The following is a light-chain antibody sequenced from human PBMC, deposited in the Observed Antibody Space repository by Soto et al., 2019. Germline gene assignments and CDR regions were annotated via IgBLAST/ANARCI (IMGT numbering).Light chain of an antibody. CDR1: QSVSSN. J-gene: IGKJ5*01. Sequence: EIVMTQSPATLSVSPGERATLSCRASQSVSSNLAWYQQKPGQAPRLLIYGASTRTTGIPARFSGSGSGTELTLTISSLQSEDFAVYYCQRYNNWPPEITFGQGTRLEIK. CDR2: GAS. CDR3: QRYNNWPPEIT. V-gene: IGKV3-15*01.